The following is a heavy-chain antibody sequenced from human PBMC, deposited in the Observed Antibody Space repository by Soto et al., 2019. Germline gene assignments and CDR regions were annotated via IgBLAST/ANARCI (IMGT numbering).Heavy chain of an antibody. D-gene: IGHD3-10*01. CDR2: INHSGST. Sequence: TSETLSVTCAVDGGSFRCYYWSWIRQPPGKGLEWIGEINHSGSTNYNPSLKSRVTISVDTSKNQFSLKLSSVTAADTAVYYCARGVRYYGSGSYLRGPYFDYWGQGTLVTVSS. J-gene: IGHJ4*02. CDR1: GGSFRCYY. V-gene: IGHV4-34*01. CDR3: ARGVRYYGSGSYLRGPYFDY.